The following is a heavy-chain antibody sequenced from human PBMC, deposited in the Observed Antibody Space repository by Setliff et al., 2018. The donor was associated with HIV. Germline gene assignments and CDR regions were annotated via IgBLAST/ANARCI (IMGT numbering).Heavy chain of an antibody. J-gene: IGHJ4*02. CDR1: GFNFRGFE. Sequence: VGSLRLSCAASGFNFRGFEMNWVRQAPGKGLEWISYITSTSSFMYYADSVTGRFTVSRDNAKNSLYLQMNSLRAEDTAVYYCAANVIVASGNFFDYWGRGTLVTVSS. V-gene: IGHV3-48*03. CDR3: AANVIVASGNFFDY. CDR2: ITSTSSFM. D-gene: IGHD1-26*01.